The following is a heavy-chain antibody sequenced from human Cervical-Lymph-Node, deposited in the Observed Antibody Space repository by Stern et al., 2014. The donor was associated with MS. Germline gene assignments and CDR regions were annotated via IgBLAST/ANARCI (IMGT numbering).Heavy chain of an antibody. V-gene: IGHV3-11*01. D-gene: IGHD2-2*01. CDR2: ISFSGSDI. Sequence: VQLVESGGGLVKPGGSLRLSCAASGFTFSDYYITWIRQAPGKGLEWVSYISFSGSDIYYADSVKGRFTISRDNAKNSLYLQMNSLRAEDTAVYYCAAGYCRSTSCHYGMDVWGQGTTVTVSS. CDR3: AAGYCRSTSCHYGMDV. CDR1: GFTFSDYY. J-gene: IGHJ6*02.